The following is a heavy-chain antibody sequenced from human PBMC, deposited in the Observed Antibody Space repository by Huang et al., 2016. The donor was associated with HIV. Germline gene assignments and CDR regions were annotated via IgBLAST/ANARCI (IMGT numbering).Heavy chain of an antibody. Sequence: QVQLVQSGAEVKKPGASVKVSCKTSGYTFTSYSIHWVRQAPGQGLEWMGIIKPDVDRTSYAPKFQGRVTRTRDTSTSTVYMELSSLRSEDTAMYYCAREGQGYAMDVWGQGTTVTVSS. CDR1: GYTFTSYS. V-gene: IGHV1-46*01. J-gene: IGHJ6*02. CDR3: AREGQGYAMDV. CDR2: IKPDVDRT.